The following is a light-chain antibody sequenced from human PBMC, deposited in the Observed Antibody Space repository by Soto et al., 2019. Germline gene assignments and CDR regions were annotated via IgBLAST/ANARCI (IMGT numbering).Light chain of an antibody. V-gene: IGKV3-11*01. Sequence: EVVLTQSPATLSLSPGERATLSCRASQSVNTFLAWYQQKPGQAPRLLIYDGSNRATGIPARFSGSGSGTDFTLTISSLEPEDSAVYYCLQSSSWLTFGGGTKVEIK. CDR3: LQSSSWLT. CDR1: QSVNTF. J-gene: IGKJ4*01. CDR2: DGS.